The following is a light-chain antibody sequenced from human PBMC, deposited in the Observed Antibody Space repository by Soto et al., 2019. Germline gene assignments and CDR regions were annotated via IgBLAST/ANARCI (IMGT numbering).Light chain of an antibody. CDR2: GAS. J-gene: IGKJ1*01. Sequence: EIVLTQSPGTLSLSPGERATLSCRASQSVSSSYLAWYQQKPGQAPRLLIYGASSRATGGPDRFSGSGSGTDFTLTISRLESEDFAVYYCQQYGSSPVTFGQGTKVEIK. V-gene: IGKV3-20*01. CDR1: QSVSSSY. CDR3: QQYGSSPVT.